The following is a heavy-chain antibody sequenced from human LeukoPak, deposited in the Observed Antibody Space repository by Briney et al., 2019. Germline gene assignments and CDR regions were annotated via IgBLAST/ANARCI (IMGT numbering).Heavy chain of an antibody. D-gene: IGHD3-10*01. V-gene: IGHV3-48*01. Sequence: GGSLRLSCAASGFTFSSYSMNWVRQAPGKGLEWVSYISSSSSTIYYADSVKGRFTISRDNAKNSLYLQMNSLRAEDTAVYYCASPGSGSFYYYYGMDVWGQGTTVTVSS. CDR2: ISSSSSTI. J-gene: IGHJ6*02. CDR1: GFTFSSYS. CDR3: ASPGSGSFYYYYGMDV.